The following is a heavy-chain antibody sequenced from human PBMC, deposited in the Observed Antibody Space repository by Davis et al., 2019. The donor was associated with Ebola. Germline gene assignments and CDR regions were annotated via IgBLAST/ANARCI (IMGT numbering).Heavy chain of an antibody. D-gene: IGHD5-12*01. Sequence: AASVKVSCKASGYTFTSYAISWVRQAPGQGLEWMGRIIPILGIANYAQKFQGRVTITADKSTSTAYMELSSLRSEDTAVYYCARGYSGYDWGLLDYWGQGTLVTVSS. CDR3: ARGYSGYDWGLLDY. CDR2: IIPILGIA. CDR1: GYTFTSYA. J-gene: IGHJ4*02. V-gene: IGHV1-69*04.